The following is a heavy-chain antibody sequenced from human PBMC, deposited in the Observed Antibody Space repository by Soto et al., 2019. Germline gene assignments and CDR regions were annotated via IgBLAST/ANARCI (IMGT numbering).Heavy chain of an antibody. CDR2: IYSGGST. V-gene: IGHV3-66*04. CDR1: GVTVSSNY. J-gene: IGHJ4*02. CDR3: ASHGSNYGGGSFDY. D-gene: IGHD5-18*01. Sequence: EVQLVESGGGLVQPGGSLRLSCAASGVTVSSNYMSWVRQAPGKGLEWVSVIYSGGSTYYADSVKGRFTISRDNSKTTLDLQMNSLRAADTAVYYCASHGSNYGGGSFDYWGPGTLVTVSS.